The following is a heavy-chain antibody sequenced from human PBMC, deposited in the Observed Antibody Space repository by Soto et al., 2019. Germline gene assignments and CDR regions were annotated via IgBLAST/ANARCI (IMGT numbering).Heavy chain of an antibody. D-gene: IGHD2-2*01. V-gene: IGHV1-46*03. CDR1: GYTFTSYY. J-gene: IGHJ5*02. CDR3: ARDSPTPDCSSTSCYLTDGWFDP. CDR2: INPSGGST. Sequence: AASVKVSCKASGYTFTSYYMHWVRQAPGQGLEWMGIINPSGGSTSYAQKFQGRVTMTRDTSTSTVYMELSSLRSEDTAVYYCARDSPTPDCSSTSCYLTDGWFDPWGQGTLVTVSS.